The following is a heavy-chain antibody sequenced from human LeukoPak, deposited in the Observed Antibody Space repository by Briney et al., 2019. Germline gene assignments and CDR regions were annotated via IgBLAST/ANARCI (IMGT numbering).Heavy chain of an antibody. CDR2: INAGNGNT. J-gene: IGHJ4*02. Sequence: ASVKVSCKASGYTFISYAMHWVRQARGQRLEWMGWINAGNGNTKYSQKFQGRVTITRDTSASTAYMELSSLRSEDTAVYYCARDVLLGTAMVFDYWGQGTLVTVSS. CDR3: ARDVLLGTAMVFDY. D-gene: IGHD5-18*01. CDR1: GYTFISYA. V-gene: IGHV1-3*01.